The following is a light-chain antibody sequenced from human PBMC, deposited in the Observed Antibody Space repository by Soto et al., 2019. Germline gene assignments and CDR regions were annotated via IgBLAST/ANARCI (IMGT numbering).Light chain of an antibody. Sequence: QSALTQPASVSGSPGQSITISCTGTSSDVGGYNYVSWYQQHPGKAPKLMIFEVSNRPSGVSHRFSGSKSGNTAYLTISGLLAEDEADYYCCSYTTSSTLVFGGGTKLTVL. CDR2: EVS. J-gene: IGLJ2*01. CDR3: CSYTTSSTLV. V-gene: IGLV2-14*01. CDR1: SSDVGGYNY.